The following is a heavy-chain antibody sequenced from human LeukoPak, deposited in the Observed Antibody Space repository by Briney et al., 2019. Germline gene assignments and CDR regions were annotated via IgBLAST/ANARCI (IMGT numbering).Heavy chain of an antibody. D-gene: IGHD2-21*01. CDR2: IYPGDSDT. V-gene: IGHV5-51*01. CDR3: AREGAMHIVVPGAFDI. Sequence: GESLKISCKGSGYSFTSYWIGWVRQMPGKGLEWMGIIYPGDSDTRYSPSFQGQVTISADKSISTAYLQWSSLKASDTAMYYCAREGAMHIVVPGAFDIWGQGTMVTVSS. J-gene: IGHJ3*02. CDR1: GYSFTSYW.